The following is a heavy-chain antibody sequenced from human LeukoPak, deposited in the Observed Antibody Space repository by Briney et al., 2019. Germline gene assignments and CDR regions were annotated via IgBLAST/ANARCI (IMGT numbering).Heavy chain of an antibody. V-gene: IGHV4-31*03. J-gene: IGHJ3*02. CDR2: IYYSGST. Sequence: SSQTLSLTCTVSGGSISSAGYYWSWIRQHPGKGLEWIGYIYYSGSTYYNPSLKSRVTISVDTSKNQFSLKLSSVTAADTAVYYCASFTYYYDSSGYYVTDAFDIWGQGTMVTVSS. D-gene: IGHD3-22*01. CDR1: GGSISSAGYY. CDR3: ASFTYYYDSSGYYVTDAFDI.